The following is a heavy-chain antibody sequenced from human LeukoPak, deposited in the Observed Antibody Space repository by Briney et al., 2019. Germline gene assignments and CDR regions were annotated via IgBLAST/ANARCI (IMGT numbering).Heavy chain of an antibody. J-gene: IGHJ4*02. CDR2: INHSGST. CDR1: GGSISSGGYY. CDR3: ARGPTYYYDSSGYYGFDY. Sequence: SETLSLTCTVSGGSISSGGYYWSWIRQPPGKGLEWIGEINHSGSTNYNPSLKSRVTISVDTSKNQFSPKLSSVTAADTAVYYCARGPTYYYDSSGYYGFDYWGQGTLVTVSS. D-gene: IGHD3-22*01. V-gene: IGHV4-39*07.